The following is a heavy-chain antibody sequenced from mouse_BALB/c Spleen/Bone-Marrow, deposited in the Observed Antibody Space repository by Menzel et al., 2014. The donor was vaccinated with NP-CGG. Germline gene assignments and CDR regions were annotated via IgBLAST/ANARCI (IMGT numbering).Heavy chain of an antibody. V-gene: IGHV1-69*01. CDR3: ARGGDDFSLDY. CDR2: IDTSDSYT. CDR1: GYAFTDRW. Sequence: QVQLQQPGTELVMPGASVKMSCKASGYAFTDRWIHWVKQRPGQGLEWIGAIDTSDSYTNYNQKLKGKATLTVDESSSTAYIHLSSLTSEDSTVYYCARGGDDFSLDYWGQRTSVTVSS. J-gene: IGHJ4*01. D-gene: IGHD2-4*01.